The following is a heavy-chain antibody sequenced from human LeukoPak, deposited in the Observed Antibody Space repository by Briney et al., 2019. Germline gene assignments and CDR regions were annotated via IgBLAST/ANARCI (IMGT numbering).Heavy chain of an antibody. CDR1: GGSISSGGYY. D-gene: IGHD3-22*01. V-gene: IGHV4-31*03. J-gene: IGHJ5*02. CDR3: ARAIRGRMIVVPVDTRFDP. CDR2: IYYSGST. Sequence: SQTLSLTCTVSGGSISSGGYYWSWIRQHPGKGLEWIGYIYYSGSTYYNPSLKSRVTISVDTSKNQFSLKLNSVTAADTAVYYCARAIRGRMIVVPVDTRFDPWGQRTLVTVSS.